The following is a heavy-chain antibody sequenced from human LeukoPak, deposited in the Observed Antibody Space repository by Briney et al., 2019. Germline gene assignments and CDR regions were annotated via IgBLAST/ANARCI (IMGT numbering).Heavy chain of an antibody. J-gene: IGHJ2*01. V-gene: IGHV4-4*07. Sequence: SETLSLTCTVSGGSISSYYWSWIRQPAGKGLEWIGRIDTSGATNFNPSLRSRVTMSVETSKSQFSLSLSSVTAADTAVYYCARVYRQQYYWYFDLWGRGTLVTVSS. D-gene: IGHD5-24*01. CDR3: ARVYRQQYYWYFDL. CDR2: IDTSGAT. CDR1: GGSISSYY.